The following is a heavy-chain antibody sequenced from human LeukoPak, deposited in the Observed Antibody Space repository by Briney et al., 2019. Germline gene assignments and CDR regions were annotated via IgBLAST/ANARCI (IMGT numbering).Heavy chain of an antibody. CDR1: GFTFGCYS. CDR3: ARVGGQITIHTVVTQYFDY. CDR2: IISSNSYI. D-gene: IGHD4-23*01. J-gene: IGHJ4*02. V-gene: IGHV3-21*01. Sequence: GGSLRLSCAASGFTFGCYSMNYVRQAPGKGLEWGSSIISSNSYIYYADSVKGRFNISRDNAKNSLYLQMNSLRAEDTAVYYCARVGGQITIHTVVTQYFDYWGQGTLVTVSS.